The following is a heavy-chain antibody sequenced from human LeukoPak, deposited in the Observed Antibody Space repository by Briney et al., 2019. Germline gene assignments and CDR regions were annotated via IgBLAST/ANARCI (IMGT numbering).Heavy chain of an antibody. Sequence: GGSLRLSCAASGFTFSSYGMHWVRQAPGKGLEWVAVISYDGSNKYYADSVKGRFTISRDNSKNTLYLQMNSLRAEDTAVYYCAKDDKIAAAADYWGQGTLVTVSS. CDR1: GFTFSSYG. D-gene: IGHD6-13*01. CDR2: ISYDGSNK. J-gene: IGHJ4*02. V-gene: IGHV3-30*18. CDR3: AKDDKIAAAADY.